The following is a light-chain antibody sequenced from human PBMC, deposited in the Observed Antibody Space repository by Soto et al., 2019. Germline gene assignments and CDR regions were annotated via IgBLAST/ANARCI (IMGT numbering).Light chain of an antibody. CDR1: SSDIGGSNF. CDR3: ASYSTTNPLVV. Sequence: QSALTQPASVSGSPGQSITISCTGTSSDIGGSNFVSWYQQHPGKAPRLLNSVVYRRPSGISDRFSGSRSGTTAHLTISGLQAEDEADYYCASYSTTNPLVVFGSGTKLTVL. CDR2: VVY. V-gene: IGLV2-14*01. J-gene: IGLJ1*01.